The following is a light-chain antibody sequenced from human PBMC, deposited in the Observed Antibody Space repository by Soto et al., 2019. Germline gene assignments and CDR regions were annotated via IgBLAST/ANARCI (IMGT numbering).Light chain of an antibody. J-gene: IGKJ2*01. Sequence: DIQMTQSPSTLSASVGDRVTITCRASQSITTWLAWYQQKPGKAPKLLIYKAINLQSGVPSRFSGSGSGTEFTLTISSLQPDDFGTYYCQRYNDYQYVFGQGTKLYMK. CDR3: QRYNDYQYV. CDR2: KAI. V-gene: IGKV1-5*03. CDR1: QSITTW.